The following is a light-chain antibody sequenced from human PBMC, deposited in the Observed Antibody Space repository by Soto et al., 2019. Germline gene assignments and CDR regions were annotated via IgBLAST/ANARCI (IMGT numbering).Light chain of an antibody. CDR1: QGVFFSSNNKNY. V-gene: IGKV4-1*01. Sequence: DIVMTQSPDSLAASLGERATINGRSSQGVFFSSNNKNYLAWYQQTQGQTPKMLFYWASTRESGVPDRFSGSGSGTDFTLTISRLQPEDVEDYYCQQYYSTPLTFGGGTKVDIK. J-gene: IGKJ4*01. CDR2: WAS. CDR3: QQYYSTPLT.